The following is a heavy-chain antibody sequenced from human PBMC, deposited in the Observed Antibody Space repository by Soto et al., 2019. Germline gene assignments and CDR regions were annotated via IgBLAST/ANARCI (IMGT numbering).Heavy chain of an antibody. CDR1: GGTFSSYA. CDR2: IIPIFGTA. V-gene: IGHV1-69*12. J-gene: IGHJ6*02. CDR3: ASIRANTYYYGMDV. Sequence: QVQLVQSGAEVKKPGSSVKVSCKASGGTFSSYAISWVRQAPGQGLEWMGGIIPIFGTADYAQKFQARVTITADESTSTAYMELSSLRSEDTAVYYCASIRANTYYYGMDVWGPGPTVTVSS. D-gene: IGHD3-10*01.